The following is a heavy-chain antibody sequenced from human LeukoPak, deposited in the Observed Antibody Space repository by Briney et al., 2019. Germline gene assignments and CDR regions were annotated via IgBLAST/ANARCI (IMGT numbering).Heavy chain of an antibody. CDR1: GFTVSLNY. J-gene: IGHJ4*02. D-gene: IGHD1-26*01. CDR3: ARDLWTGSYNY. CDR2: IYSGGRT. V-gene: IGHV3-53*01. Sequence: AGGSLRLSCAASGFTVSLNYMSWVRQAPRTGLVWVSVIYSGGRTYYADSVKGRFTISRDNSKNALYLQMNSLRAEDTAVYYCARDLWTGSYNYWGQGTLVSVSS.